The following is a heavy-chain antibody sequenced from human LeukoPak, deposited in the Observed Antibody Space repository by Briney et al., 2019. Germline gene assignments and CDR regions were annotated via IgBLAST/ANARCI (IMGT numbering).Heavy chain of an antibody. CDR1: GFTFDDYA. D-gene: IGHD2-15*01. Sequence: GGSLRLSCAASGFTFDDYAMHWVRQAPGKGLEWVSLISWDGGSTYYAGSVKGRFTISRDNSKNSLYLQMNSLRAEDTALYYCAKVENGYCSGGSCYALGYWGQGTLVTVSS. CDR2: ISWDGGST. CDR3: AKVENGYCSGGSCYALGY. J-gene: IGHJ4*02. V-gene: IGHV3-43D*03.